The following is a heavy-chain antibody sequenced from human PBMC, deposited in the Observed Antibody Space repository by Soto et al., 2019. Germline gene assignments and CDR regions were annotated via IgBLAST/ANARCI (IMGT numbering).Heavy chain of an antibody. CDR3: ARGHFYDSSVYSFDY. V-gene: IGHV4-31*03. Sequence: QVQLQESGPGLVKPSQTLSLTCTVSGGSISSGGYSWSWIRQHPGKGLEWIGYIYSRGTTYFSPSLQSRVRFSLDTSKNQFSLTLSSVTAADTAVYYCARGHFYDSSVYSFDYWGQGTLVTVSS. CDR1: GGSISSGGYS. CDR2: IYSRGTT. D-gene: IGHD3-22*01. J-gene: IGHJ4*02.